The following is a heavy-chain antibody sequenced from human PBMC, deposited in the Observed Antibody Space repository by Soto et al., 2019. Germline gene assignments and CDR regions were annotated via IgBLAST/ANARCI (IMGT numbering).Heavy chain of an antibody. Sequence: QITLKESGPTLVKPTQTLMLSCTFSGFSLSTSGVGVGWIRQPPGKALEWLALIYWDDDQRYSPSLKNRLTIXKXNSKNRVFFTITDMDPVDTATYYCARDSVGSYGMDVWGQGLTVTVS. CDR1: GFSLSTSGVG. CDR2: IYWDDDQ. CDR3: ARDSVGSYGMDV. V-gene: IGHV2-5*02. J-gene: IGHJ6*02. D-gene: IGHD2-15*01.